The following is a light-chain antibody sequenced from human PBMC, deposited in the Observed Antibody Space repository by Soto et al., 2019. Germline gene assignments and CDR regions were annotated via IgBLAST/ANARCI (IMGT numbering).Light chain of an antibody. CDR3: CSYAGSSTFVV. J-gene: IGLJ2*01. Sequence: QSALTQPASVSGSPGQSITISCTGTSSDVGSYNLVSWYQQHPGKAPKLMIYDGSKRPSGVSNRCSGSKSGNTASLTISGLQAEDEADYYCCSYAGSSTFVVFGGGTKLPVL. CDR2: DGS. V-gene: IGLV2-23*03. CDR1: SSDVGSYNL.